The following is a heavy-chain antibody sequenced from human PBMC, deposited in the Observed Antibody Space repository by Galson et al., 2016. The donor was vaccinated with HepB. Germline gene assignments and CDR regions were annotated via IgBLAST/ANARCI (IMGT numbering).Heavy chain of an antibody. V-gene: IGHV1-69*13. Sequence: SVKVSCKASGGTFSSYAISWVRQAPGQGLEWMGEIIPIFGTANYAQKFQGRVTITADESTRTAYMELSSLRSEDTAVYYCVRGYSGYDRGMDVWGQGTMVTVSS. CDR3: VRGYSGYDRGMDV. J-gene: IGHJ3*01. CDR1: GGTFSSYA. D-gene: IGHD5-12*01. CDR2: IIPIFGTA.